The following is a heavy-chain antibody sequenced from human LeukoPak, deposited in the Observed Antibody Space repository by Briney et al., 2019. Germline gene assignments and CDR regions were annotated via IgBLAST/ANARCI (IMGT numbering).Heavy chain of an antibody. CDR1: GGSISSSDYY. CDR3: ARKYYYDSSGPIDY. V-gene: IGHV4-39*01. Sequence: NTSETLSLTCTVSGGSISSSDYYWGWIRQPPGKGLEWIGSFYYSGSTYYNPSLKSRLTISVDTSKNQFSLKLSSVTAADTAVYYCARKYYYDSSGPIDYWGQGTLVTVSS. CDR2: FYYSGST. J-gene: IGHJ4*02. D-gene: IGHD3-22*01.